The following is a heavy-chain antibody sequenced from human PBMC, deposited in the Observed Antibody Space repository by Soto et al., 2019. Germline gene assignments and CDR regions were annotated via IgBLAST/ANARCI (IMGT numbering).Heavy chain of an antibody. J-gene: IGHJ4*02. D-gene: IGHD5-12*01. Sequence: LSLTCTISGGSISGYYWSWVRRPPGKGLDWIGYIYYTGSTNYNPSLKSRVTISVDPSKNQFSLHLSSVTAADTAVYYCARFRDGYTFDYWGRGTLVTVSS. CDR1: GGSISGYY. V-gene: IGHV4-59*01. CDR3: ARFRDGYTFDY. CDR2: IYYTGST.